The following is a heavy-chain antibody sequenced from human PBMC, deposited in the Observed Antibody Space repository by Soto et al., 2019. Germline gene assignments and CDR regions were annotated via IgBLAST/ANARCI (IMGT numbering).Heavy chain of an antibody. J-gene: IGHJ4*02. CDR1: GFTFSSYW. Sequence: EVQLVESGGGLVQPGGSLRLSCAASGFTFSSYWMHWVRQAPGKGLVWVSRINSDGSSTSYADSVKGRFTISRDNAKNTLYLQMNSLRAEDTAVDYGAVAVAGATAIGYWGQGTLVTVSS. D-gene: IGHD6-19*01. CDR3: AVAVAGATAIGY. CDR2: INSDGSST. V-gene: IGHV3-74*01.